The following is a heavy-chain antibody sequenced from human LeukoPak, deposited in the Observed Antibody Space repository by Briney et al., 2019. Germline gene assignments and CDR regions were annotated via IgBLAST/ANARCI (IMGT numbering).Heavy chain of an antibody. Sequence: GGSLRLSCAASGFTFSSYAMSWVRQAPGKGLEWVSAISGSGGSTYYADSVKGRFTISRDNSKNTLYLQMNSLRAEDTAVYYCAKENWSIRTLGYYYYYYMDVWGKGTTVTVSS. V-gene: IGHV3-23*01. J-gene: IGHJ6*03. CDR1: GFTFSSYA. D-gene: IGHD1-1*01. CDR2: ISGSGGST. CDR3: AKENWSIRTLGYYYYYYMDV.